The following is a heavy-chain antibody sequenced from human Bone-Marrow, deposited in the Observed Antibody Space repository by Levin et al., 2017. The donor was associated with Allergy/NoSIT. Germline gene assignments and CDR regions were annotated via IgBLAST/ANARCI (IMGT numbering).Heavy chain of an antibody. Sequence: GASVKVSCAASGFTFSSYWMHWVRQAPGKGLVWVSRINSDGSSTSYADSVKGRFTISRDNAKNTLYLQMNSLRAEDTAVYYCARGAFRVGDYWGQGTLVTVSS. D-gene: IGHD3-10*01. CDR3: ARGAFRVGDY. J-gene: IGHJ4*02. V-gene: IGHV3-74*01. CDR2: INSDGSST. CDR1: GFTFSSYW.